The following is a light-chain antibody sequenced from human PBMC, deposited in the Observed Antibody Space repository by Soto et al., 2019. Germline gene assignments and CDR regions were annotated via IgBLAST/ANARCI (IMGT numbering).Light chain of an antibody. V-gene: IGLV2-14*01. J-gene: IGLJ2*01. CDR2: DVS. Sequence: QSALTQPASVSGSPGQSITISCTGTSSDVGGYNYVSWYQQHPVKAPKLMIYDVSNRPSGVSDRFSGSKSGNTASLTISGLQADDEADYYCSSYTSSSTVVFGGGTKVTVL. CDR3: SSYTSSSTVV. CDR1: SSDVGGYNY.